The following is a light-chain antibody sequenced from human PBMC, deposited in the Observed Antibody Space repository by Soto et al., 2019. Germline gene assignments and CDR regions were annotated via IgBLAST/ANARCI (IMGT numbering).Light chain of an antibody. J-gene: IGKJ4*01. V-gene: IGKV1-39*01. CDR2: ATS. Sequence: DIPMTQSPSSLSASVGDRVTITCRASQTISNYLNWYQQKPGKVPKLLIYATSSLQSGVPSRFSGSGSGTDFTLTISNLQPEDFATYYCQQSYSTPSFGGGTKVEIK. CDR1: QTISNY. CDR3: QQSYSTPS.